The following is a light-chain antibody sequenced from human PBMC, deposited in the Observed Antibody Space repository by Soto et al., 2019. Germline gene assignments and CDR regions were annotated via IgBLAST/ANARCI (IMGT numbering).Light chain of an antibody. CDR1: NIGGKT. CDR3: QVWDSDSDHQV. J-gene: IGLJ1*01. CDR2: CDT. Sequence: SYELTQPPSVSVAPGKTATITCGGDNIGGKTVHWYQQKPGQAPVLIIYCDTHRPSGIPARFSGSNSGSTATLTISRVEAGDEADYYCQVWDSDSDHQVFGTGTKVTVL. V-gene: IGLV3-21*04.